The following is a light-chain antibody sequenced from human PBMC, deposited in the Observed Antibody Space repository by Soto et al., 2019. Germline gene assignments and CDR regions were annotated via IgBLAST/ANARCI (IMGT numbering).Light chain of an antibody. J-gene: IGLJ2*01. CDR1: KLGDKY. Sequence: SYELTQPPSVSVSPGQTASITCSADKLGDKYACWYQQKPSQSPVLVIYQDSRRPSGIPERFSGSNSGNTATLTIGGPQAMDEADYYCQAWDSSTVVFGGGTKLTVL. CDR2: QDS. V-gene: IGLV3-1*01. CDR3: QAWDSSTVV.